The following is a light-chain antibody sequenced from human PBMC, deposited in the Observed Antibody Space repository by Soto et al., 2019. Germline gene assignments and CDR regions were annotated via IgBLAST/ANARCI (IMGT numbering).Light chain of an antibody. V-gene: IGLV2-14*01. CDR3: ISYSTSSTLYV. J-gene: IGLJ1*01. CDR1: SSDIGGYNY. CDR2: EVR. Sequence: QSALTQPASVSGSPGQSITISCTGTSSDIGGYNYVSWYQQHPGKAPKLLIYEVRHRPSGISNRFSGSKSGNTASLTISGLQAEDEADYPCISYSTSSTLYVFGPGTKVTVL.